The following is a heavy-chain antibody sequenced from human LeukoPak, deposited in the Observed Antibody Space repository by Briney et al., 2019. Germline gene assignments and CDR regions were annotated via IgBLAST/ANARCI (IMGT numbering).Heavy chain of an antibody. CDR1: GYTFTSYG. CDR2: ISVYNGHT. Sequence: ASVKVSCKASGYTFTSYGISWVRQAPGQGLEWLGWISVYNGHTNYAQKLQGRVTMTTDTSTSTAYMELRSLRSDDTAVYYCARVEAMVRGVRPRYYMDVWGKGTTVTVSS. CDR3: ARVEAMVRGVRPRYYMDV. D-gene: IGHD3-10*01. V-gene: IGHV1-18*01. J-gene: IGHJ6*03.